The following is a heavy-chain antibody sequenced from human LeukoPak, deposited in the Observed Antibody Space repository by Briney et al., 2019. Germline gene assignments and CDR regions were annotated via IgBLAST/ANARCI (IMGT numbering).Heavy chain of an antibody. CDR2: IYYTGPT. V-gene: IGHV4-39*07. CDR1: GVSISTSRYY. J-gene: IGHJ4*02. Sequence: SETLSLTCTVSGVSISTSRYYWGWIRQPPGKGLEWIGNIYYTGPTYYNASLESRVTISVDTSKNQFSLKLSSVTAADTAVYYCARGKGFFDYWGQGTLVTVSS. CDR3: ARGKGFFDY.